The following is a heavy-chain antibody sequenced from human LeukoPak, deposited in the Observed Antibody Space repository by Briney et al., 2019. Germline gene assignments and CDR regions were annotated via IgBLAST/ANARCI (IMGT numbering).Heavy chain of an antibody. CDR1: GGSISSSSYY. J-gene: IGHJ6*03. V-gene: IGHV4-39*01. CDR2: IYYSGST. CDR3: ARHGLDLVVVPAAPAQYCYYYMDV. D-gene: IGHD2-2*03. Sequence: SENLSLTCTVSGGSISSSSYYWGWIRQPPGKGLEWIGSIYYSGSTYYNPSLKSRVTISVDTSKNQFSLKLSSVTAADTAVYYCARHGLDLVVVPAAPAQYCYYYMDVWGKGTTVTISS.